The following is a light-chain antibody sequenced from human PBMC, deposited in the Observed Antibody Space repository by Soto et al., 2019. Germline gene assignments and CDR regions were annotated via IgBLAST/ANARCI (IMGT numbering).Light chain of an antibody. CDR2: ETS. Sequence: EILLTQSPGTLSLSPGDRATLSCRASRTVSNIYLVWYQQRPGQAPRLLIYETSIRASGIPDRFSGSGSGTDFTLAISRLEPEDFAVYWCQQFGTSPYTFGQGTKVDIK. CDR3: QQFGTSPYT. V-gene: IGKV3-20*01. CDR1: RTVSNIY. J-gene: IGKJ2*01.